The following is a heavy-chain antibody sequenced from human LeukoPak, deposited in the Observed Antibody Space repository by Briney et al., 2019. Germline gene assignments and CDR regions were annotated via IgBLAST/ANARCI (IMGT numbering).Heavy chain of an antibody. Sequence: GASVKVSFKASGYTFTGYYMHWVRQAPGQGLEWMGWINPNGGGTNYAQKFQGRVTMTRDTSISTAYMELSRLRSDDTAVYYCARGIRLVAFYYYGMDVWGQGTTVTVSS. D-gene: IGHD2-15*01. CDR2: INPNGGGT. CDR1: GYTFTGYY. V-gene: IGHV1-2*02. CDR3: ARGIRLVAFYYYGMDV. J-gene: IGHJ6*02.